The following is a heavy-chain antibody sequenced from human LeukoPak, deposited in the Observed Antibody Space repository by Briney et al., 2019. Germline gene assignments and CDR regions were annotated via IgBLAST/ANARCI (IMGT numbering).Heavy chain of an antibody. D-gene: IGHD3-3*01. J-gene: IGHJ5*02. Sequence: SETLSLTCAVYGGSFSGYYWSWIRQPPGKGLEWIGEINHSGSTNYNPSLKSRVTISVDTSKNQFSLKLSSVTAAGTAVYYCARGGGPYDFWSGYFPRWFDPWGQGTLVTASS. CDR3: ARGGGPYDFWSGYFPRWFDP. CDR1: GGSFSGYY. CDR2: INHSGST. V-gene: IGHV4-34*01.